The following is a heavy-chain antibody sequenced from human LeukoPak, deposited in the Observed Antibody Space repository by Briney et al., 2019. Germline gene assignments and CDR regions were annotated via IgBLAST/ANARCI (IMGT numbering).Heavy chain of an antibody. D-gene: IGHD3-3*01. J-gene: IGHJ4*02. Sequence: GGSLRLPCAASGFTFSSYSMNWVRQAPGKGLEWVSSISSSSSYIYYADSVKGRFTISRDNAKNSLYLQMNSLRAEDTAVYYCARGGITIFGVVINPFDYWGQGTLVTVSS. CDR3: ARGGITIFGVVINPFDY. CDR1: GFTFSSYS. CDR2: ISSSSSYI. V-gene: IGHV3-21*01.